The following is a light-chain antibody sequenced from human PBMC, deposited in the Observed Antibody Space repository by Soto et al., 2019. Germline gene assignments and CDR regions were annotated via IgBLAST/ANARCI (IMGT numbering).Light chain of an antibody. V-gene: IGKV1-5*03. CDR1: QSINSW. CDR3: QQYNTFART. J-gene: IGKJ1*01. CDR2: KAS. Sequence: DFQMTQSPSTLSASVGDRVTITCRASQSINSWLAWYQQKPGRAPKLLIYKASTLESGVPSRFSGSGSGTKFTLSISSLQPDDFATYYCQQYNTFARTFGQGTKV.